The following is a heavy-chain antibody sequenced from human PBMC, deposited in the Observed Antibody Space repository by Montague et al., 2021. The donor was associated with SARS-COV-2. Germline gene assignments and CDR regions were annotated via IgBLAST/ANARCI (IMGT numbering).Heavy chain of an antibody. Sequence: SETLSLTCAVYGGSSSNYYWSWIRQPPGEGLQWIGEIHHSGGTNYNPSLKSRVTISVDTSKNQLSLKLSSVTAADTAVYYCTRGRAISTLFVPYHRWFDPWGQGTLVTVSS. D-gene: IGHD3-9*01. CDR1: GGSSSNYY. J-gene: IGHJ5*02. V-gene: IGHV4-34*01. CDR3: TRGRAISTLFVPYHRWFDP. CDR2: IHHSGGT.